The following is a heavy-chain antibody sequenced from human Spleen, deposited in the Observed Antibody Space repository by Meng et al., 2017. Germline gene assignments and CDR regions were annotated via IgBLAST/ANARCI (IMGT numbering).Heavy chain of an antibody. CDR1: GYTFTSYG. CDR2: INPNSGGT. Sequence: ASVKVSCKASGYTFTSYGISWVRQAPGQGLEWMGWINPNSGGTNYAQKFQGRVTMTRDTSISTAYMELSRLRSDDTAVYYCASQIGYCSGGSCYGPYYYYGMDVWGQGTTVTVSS. J-gene: IGHJ6*02. CDR3: ASQIGYCSGGSCYGPYYYYGMDV. D-gene: IGHD2-15*01. V-gene: IGHV1-2*02.